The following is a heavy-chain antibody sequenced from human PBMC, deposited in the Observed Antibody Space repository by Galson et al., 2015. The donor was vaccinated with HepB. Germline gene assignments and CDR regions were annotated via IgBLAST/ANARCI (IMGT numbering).Heavy chain of an antibody. CDR1: GYSFTSYW. V-gene: IGHV5-51*03. CDR3: ARSSDYYDRGGYFQH. Sequence: QSGAEVKKPGESLKISCKGSGYSFTSYWIGWVRQMPGKGLEWMGIIYPGDSDTRYSPSFQGQVTISADKSISTAYLQWSSLKASDTAMYYCARSSDYYDRGGYFQHWGQGTLVTVSS. J-gene: IGHJ1*01. D-gene: IGHD3-22*01. CDR2: IYPGDSDT.